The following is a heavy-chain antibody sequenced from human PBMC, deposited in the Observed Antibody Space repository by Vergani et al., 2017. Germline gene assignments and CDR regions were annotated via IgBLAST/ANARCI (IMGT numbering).Heavy chain of an antibody. CDR1: GYPFTSYY. CDR3: ARDKVVVVPACFDY. J-gene: IGHJ4*02. CDR2: INPSGGRT. V-gene: IGHV1-46*01. Sequence: VPLVQSGAAVKKPGASVKVSCKASGYPFTSYYLPWVRQAPGQGLEWMGIINPSGGRTSYAQKFQDRVAMTRDTSTSTAYMELRSLRSDDTAVYYCARDKVVVVPACFDYWGQGTLVTVSS. D-gene: IGHD2-2*01.